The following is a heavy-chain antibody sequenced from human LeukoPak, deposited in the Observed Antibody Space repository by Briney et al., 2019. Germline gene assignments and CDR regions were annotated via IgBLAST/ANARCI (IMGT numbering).Heavy chain of an antibody. CDR2: IYHSGST. J-gene: IGHJ2*01. CDR1: GVSISSGGYS. CDR3: ARGLAKVVKRDWYFDL. D-gene: IGHD5-12*01. V-gene: IGHV4-30-2*01. Sequence: PSQTLSLTCAVSGVSISSGGYSWSWIRQPPGKGLEWIGYIYHSGSTYYNPSLKSRVTISVDRSKNQFSLKLSSVTAADTAVYYCARGLAKVVKRDWYFDLWGRGTLVTVSS.